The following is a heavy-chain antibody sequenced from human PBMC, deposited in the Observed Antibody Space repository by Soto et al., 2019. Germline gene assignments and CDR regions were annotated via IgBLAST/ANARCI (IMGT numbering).Heavy chain of an antibody. Sequence: QVQLVQSGAEVKKPGSSVKVSCKASGGTFSSYTISWVRQAPGQGLEWMGRIIPILGIANYAQKFQGRVTRTPNKXXRXAXXELSSLRSEDPAVYYCARSTVGVVVAADYYYGMDVWGQGTTVTVSS. D-gene: IGHD2-15*01. J-gene: IGHJ6*02. CDR1: GGTFSSYT. V-gene: IGHV1-69*02. CDR2: IIPILGIA. CDR3: ARSTVGVVVAADYYYGMDV.